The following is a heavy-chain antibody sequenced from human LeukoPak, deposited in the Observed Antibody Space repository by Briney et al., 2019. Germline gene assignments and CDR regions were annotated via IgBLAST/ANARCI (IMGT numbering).Heavy chain of an antibody. J-gene: IGHJ4*02. CDR2: TNEAGGDK. Sequence: GGSLRLSCAASGFTFSDFWMSWVRQAPGKGLECVASTNEAGGDKYYVDSVKGRFTISRDNSKSSLSLQMNSLTAEDTAIYYCAIATTGRGAFGSWGQGTLASVSS. CDR3: AIATTGRGAFGS. V-gene: IGHV3-7*01. D-gene: IGHD1-1*01. CDR1: GFTFSDFW.